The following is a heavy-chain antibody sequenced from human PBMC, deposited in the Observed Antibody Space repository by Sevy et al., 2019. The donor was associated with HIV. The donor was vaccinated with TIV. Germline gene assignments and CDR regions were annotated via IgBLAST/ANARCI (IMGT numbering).Heavy chain of an antibody. CDR2: ISYDGSNK. J-gene: IGHJ6*02. CDR1: GFTFSSYG. Sequence: GGSLRLSCAASGFTFSSYGMHWVRQAPGKGLEWVAVISYDGSNKYYADSVKGRFTISRDNSKNTLYLQMNSLRAEDTAVYYCAKASLAARRGYYYYGMDVWGQGTTVTVSS. D-gene: IGHD6-6*01. CDR3: AKASLAARRGYYYYGMDV. V-gene: IGHV3-30*18.